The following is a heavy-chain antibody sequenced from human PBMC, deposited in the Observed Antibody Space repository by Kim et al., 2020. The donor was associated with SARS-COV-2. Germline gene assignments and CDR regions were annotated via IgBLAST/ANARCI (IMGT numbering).Heavy chain of an antibody. CDR2: IYYSGST. D-gene: IGHD5-18*01. CDR3: ARLGYSYGRPPNWFDP. V-gene: IGHV4-39*01. J-gene: IGHJ5*02. Sequence: SETLSLTCTVSGGSISSSSYYWGWIRQPPGKGLEWIGSIYYSGSTYYNPSLKSRVTISVDTSKNQFSLKLSSVTAADTAVYYCARLGYSYGRPPNWFDPWGQGTLVTVSS. CDR1: GGSISSSSYY.